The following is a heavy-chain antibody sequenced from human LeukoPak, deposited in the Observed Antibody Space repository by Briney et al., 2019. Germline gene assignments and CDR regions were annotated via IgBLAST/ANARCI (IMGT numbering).Heavy chain of an antibody. V-gene: IGHV1-46*01. CDR1: GYTFTSYY. J-gene: IGHJ3*02. D-gene: IGHD6-19*01. CDR2: INPSGGST. CDR3: ARNLYSSGWYVAFDI. Sequence: ASVKVSCKASGYTFTSYYMHWVRQAPGQGLEWMGIINPSGGSTSYAQKFQGRVTMTRDMSTSTVYMELSSLRSEDTAVYYCARNLYSSGWYVAFDIWGQGTMVTVSS.